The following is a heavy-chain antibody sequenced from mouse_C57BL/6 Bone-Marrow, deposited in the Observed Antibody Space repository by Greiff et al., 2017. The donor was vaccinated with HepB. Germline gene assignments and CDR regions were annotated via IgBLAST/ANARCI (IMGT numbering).Heavy chain of an antibody. V-gene: IGHV1-82*01. CDR1: GYAFSSSW. D-gene: IGHD4-1*01. J-gene: IGHJ4*01. Sequence: QVQLKQSGPELVKPGASVKISCKASGYAFSSSWMNWVKQRPGKGLEWIGRIYPGDGDTNYNGKFKGNATLTADKSSSTAYMQLSSLTSEDSAVYFCAITGYAMDYWGQGTSVTVSS. CDR3: AITGYAMDY. CDR2: IYPGDGDT.